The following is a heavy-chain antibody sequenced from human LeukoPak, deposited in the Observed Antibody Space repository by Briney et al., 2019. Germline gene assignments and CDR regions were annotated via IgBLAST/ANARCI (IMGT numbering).Heavy chain of an antibody. V-gene: IGHV1-8*01. CDR3: ARVIRYYYGMDV. CDR2: MNSNSGNT. Sequence: ASVKVSCMASGYSFTSYDINWVRQATGQGLEWMGWMNSNSGNTGYAQNVQGRVTMTRDTSIKTAYMELSNLTSEDTAVYYCARVIRYYYGMDVWGQGATVTVSS. CDR1: GYSFTSYD. J-gene: IGHJ6*02.